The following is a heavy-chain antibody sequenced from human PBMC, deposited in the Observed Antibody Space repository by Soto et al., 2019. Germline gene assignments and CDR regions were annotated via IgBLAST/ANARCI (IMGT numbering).Heavy chain of an antibody. CDR2: IYWNDDK. D-gene: IGHD2-2*01. Sequence: SGPTLVKPTQTLTLTCTFSGFSLSTSGVGVGWIRQPPGKALEWLALIYWNDDKRYSPSLKSRPTITKDTSKNQVVLTMTNMDPVDTATYYCAHHVIGQLLSDTYTPPEQENWFDPWGQGTLVTVSS. CDR1: GFSLSTSGVG. J-gene: IGHJ5*02. V-gene: IGHV2-5*01. CDR3: AHHVIGQLLSDTYTPPEQENWFDP.